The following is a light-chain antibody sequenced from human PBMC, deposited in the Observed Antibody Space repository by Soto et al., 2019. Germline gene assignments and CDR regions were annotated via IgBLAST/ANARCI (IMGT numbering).Light chain of an antibody. Sequence: TNKYRSSQGISNYVAWYQQKPGKAPKLLISAASTLQSGVPLRFSGSGSGTDFTLTISSLQPEDSATYYCRVPAHLPLAFGGGTRLEIK. CDR3: RVPAHLPLA. J-gene: IGKJ5*01. V-gene: IGKV1-9*01. CDR1: QGISNY. CDR2: AAS.